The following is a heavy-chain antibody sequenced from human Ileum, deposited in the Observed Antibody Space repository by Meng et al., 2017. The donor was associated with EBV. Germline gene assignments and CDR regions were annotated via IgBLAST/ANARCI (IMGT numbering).Heavy chain of an antibody. D-gene: IGHD3-10*01. Sequence: QWRLLHSGAEVEKPGASVKVSCKASGYTFTGYYMHWVRQAPGQGLEWMGRINPNTGGTNYAQNFQGRVTMTRDTSITTAYMELSRLRSADTAMYYCARGKSGSYSLDYWGQGTLVTVSS. J-gene: IGHJ4*02. CDR1: GYTFTGYY. CDR2: INPNTGGT. V-gene: IGHV1-2*06. CDR3: ARGKSGSYSLDY.